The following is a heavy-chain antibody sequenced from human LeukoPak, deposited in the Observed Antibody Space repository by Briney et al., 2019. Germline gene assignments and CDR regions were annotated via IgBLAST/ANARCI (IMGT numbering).Heavy chain of an antibody. J-gene: IGHJ4*02. CDR3: AKDILAAGLFFDY. D-gene: IGHD6-13*01. Sequence: GGSLRLSCAASGFTFDDYAMHWVRQAPGKGLEWVSGISWNSGSIGYADSVKGRFTISRDNAKNSLFLQMNSLRAEDTAVYYCAKDILAAGLFFDYWGQGVLVTVSS. CDR1: GFTFDDYA. CDR2: ISWNSGSI. V-gene: IGHV3-9*01.